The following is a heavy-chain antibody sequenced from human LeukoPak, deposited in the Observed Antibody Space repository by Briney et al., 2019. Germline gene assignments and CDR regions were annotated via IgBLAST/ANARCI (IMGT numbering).Heavy chain of an antibody. CDR2: INPNSGGT. CDR3: ASEDYYDSSGLFDY. Sequence: GASVKVSCKASGYTFTGYYMHWVRQAPGQGLEWMGRINPNSGGTNYAQKFQGRVTMTRDTSISTAYMELSRLRSDDTAVYYCASEDYYDSSGLFDYWGQGTLVTVSS. J-gene: IGHJ4*02. CDR1: GYTFTGYY. D-gene: IGHD3-22*01. V-gene: IGHV1-2*06.